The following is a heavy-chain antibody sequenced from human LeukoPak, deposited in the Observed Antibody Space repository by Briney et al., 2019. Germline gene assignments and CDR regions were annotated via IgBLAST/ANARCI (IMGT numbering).Heavy chain of an antibody. CDR1: GFTFSSYA. D-gene: IGHD6-13*01. J-gene: IGHJ4*02. CDR2: ISGSGGST. CDR3: AKGGEQQLVLYYFDY. V-gene: IGHV3-23*01. Sequence: PGGSLRLSCAPSGFTFSSYAMSWVRQAPGKGLEWVSAISGSGGSTYYADSVKGRFTISRDNSKNTLYLQMNSLRAEDTAVYYCAKGGEQQLVLYYFDYWGQGTLVTVSS.